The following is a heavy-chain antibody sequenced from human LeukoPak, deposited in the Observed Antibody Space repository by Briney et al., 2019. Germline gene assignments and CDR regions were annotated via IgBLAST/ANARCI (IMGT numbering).Heavy chain of an antibody. D-gene: IGHD5-18*01. V-gene: IGHV3-43D*03. J-gene: IGHJ6*03. CDR3: AKGYSYLRGYYYMDV. CDR1: GFTFDDYA. Sequence: PGGSLRLSCAASGFTFDDYAMHWVRQAPGKGLEWVSLISWDGGSTYYADSVKGRFTISRDNSKNSLYLQMNSLRAEDTALYYCAKGYSYLRGYYYMDVWGKGTTVTVSS. CDR2: ISWDGGST.